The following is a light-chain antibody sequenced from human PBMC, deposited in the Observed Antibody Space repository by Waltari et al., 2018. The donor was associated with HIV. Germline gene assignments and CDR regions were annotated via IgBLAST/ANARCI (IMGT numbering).Light chain of an antibody. CDR1: SSNIRATYD. CDR3: QSYDSSLSGWV. J-gene: IGLJ3*02. CDR2: GNS. Sequence: QSVLTQPPSVSGAPGQRVTISCTGSSSNIRATYDVHWSQQLPGTAPKLLIFGNSNRPSGVPDRFSGSKSGTSASLAITGLQAEDEADYYCQSYDSSLSGWVFGGGTKLTVL. V-gene: IGLV1-40*01.